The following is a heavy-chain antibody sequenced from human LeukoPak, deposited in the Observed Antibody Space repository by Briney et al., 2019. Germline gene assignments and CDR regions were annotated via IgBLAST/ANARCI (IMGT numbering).Heavy chain of an antibody. CDR1: GGTFSSYA. CDR2: MNPNSGNT. V-gene: IGHV1-8*03. J-gene: IGHJ5*02. CDR3: ARGYYDFWSGYFGSFDP. D-gene: IGHD3-3*01. Sequence: ASVKVSCKASGGTFSSYAINWVRQATGQGLEWMGWMNPNSGNTGYAQKFQGRVTITRNTPISTAYMELSSLRSEDTAVYYCARGYYDFWSGYFGSFDPWGQGTLVTVSS.